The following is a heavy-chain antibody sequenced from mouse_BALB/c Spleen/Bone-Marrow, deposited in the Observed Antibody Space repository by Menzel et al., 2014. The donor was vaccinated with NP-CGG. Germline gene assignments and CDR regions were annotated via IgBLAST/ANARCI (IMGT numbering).Heavy chain of an antibody. V-gene: IGHV1-14*01. Sequence: VQLQQSGPELVKPGASVKMSCKASGYTFTSYVMHWVKQKPGQGLEWIGHINPYNDGTKYNEKFKGKATLTSDKSSSTAYMELSSLTSEDSAVYYCARDGDYDWFAYWGQGTLVTVSA. J-gene: IGHJ3*01. D-gene: IGHD2-4*01. CDR2: INPYNDGT. CDR3: ARDGDYDWFAY. CDR1: GYTFTSYV.